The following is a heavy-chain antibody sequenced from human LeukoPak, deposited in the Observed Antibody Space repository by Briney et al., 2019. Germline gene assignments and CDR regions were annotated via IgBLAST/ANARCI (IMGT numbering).Heavy chain of an antibody. J-gene: IGHJ1*01. CDR1: GYSISSGYY. V-gene: IGHV4-38-2*02. Sequence: SETLSLTCTVSGYSISSGYYWGWIRQPPGRGLEWIGSIYHSGSTYYNPSLKSRVTISVDTSKNQFSLKLSSVTAADTAVYYCARALYGSGSYQYFQHWGQGTLVTVSS. D-gene: IGHD3-10*01. CDR3: ARALYGSGSYQYFQH. CDR2: IYHSGST.